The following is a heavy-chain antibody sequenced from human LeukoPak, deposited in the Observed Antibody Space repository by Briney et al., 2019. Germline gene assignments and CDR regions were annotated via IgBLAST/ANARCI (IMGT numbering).Heavy chain of an antibody. J-gene: IGHJ5*02. Sequence: QPGGSLRLSCAASGFTFSSYAMSWVRQAPGKGLEWVSVIYSGGSTYYADSVKGRFTISRDNSKNTLYLQMNSLRAEDTAVYYCARDNAPIHWFDPWGQGTLVTVSS. CDR2: IYSGGST. V-gene: IGHV3-66*01. CDR3: ARDNAPIHWFDP. D-gene: IGHD2-2*01. CDR1: GFTFSSYA.